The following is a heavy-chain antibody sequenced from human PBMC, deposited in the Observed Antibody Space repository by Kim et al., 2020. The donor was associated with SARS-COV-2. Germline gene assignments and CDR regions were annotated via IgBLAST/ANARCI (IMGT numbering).Heavy chain of an antibody. V-gene: IGHV3-23*01. Sequence: GGSLRLSCVASGFTFDIYAMSWVRQAPGKGLEWVSVMSGGGVNKFYADSVRGRFTISRDNSKNMLYLQMNNLRDEDTALYNCAQIVVMDDSNYFYYYAMGVWGQETTVTVSS. CDR2: MSGGGVNK. CDR1: GFTFDIYA. CDR3: AQIVVMDDSNYFYYYAMGV. J-gene: IGHJ6*02. D-gene: IGHD3-16*01.